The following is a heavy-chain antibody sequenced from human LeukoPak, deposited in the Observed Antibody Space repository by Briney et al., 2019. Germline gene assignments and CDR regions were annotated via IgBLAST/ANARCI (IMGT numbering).Heavy chain of an antibody. CDR1: GFTFSSYW. D-gene: IGHD2-2*01. Sequence: GGSLRLSCAASGFTFSSYWMHWVRQAPGKGLVWVSRINSDGSSTSYADSVKGRFTISRDNAKNTVYLQMNSLRAEDTAVYYCASSTLGYCSSTSCYGCDAFDIWGQGTMVTVSS. CDR2: INSDGSST. V-gene: IGHV3-74*01. CDR3: ASSTLGYCSSTSCYGCDAFDI. J-gene: IGHJ3*02.